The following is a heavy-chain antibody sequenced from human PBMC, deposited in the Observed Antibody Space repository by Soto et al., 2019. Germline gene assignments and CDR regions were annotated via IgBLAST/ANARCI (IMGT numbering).Heavy chain of an antibody. V-gene: IGHV1-24*01. Sequence: SVKVSCKVSGYTLTALSMQWVRQAPGKGLEWMGGFDPEDGETIYAQKFQGRVTMTEDTSTDTAYMELSSLRSEDTAVYYCATVSGSYPDFDYWGQGTLVTVSS. J-gene: IGHJ4*02. D-gene: IGHD1-26*01. CDR2: FDPEDGET. CDR1: GYTLTALS. CDR3: ATVSGSYPDFDY.